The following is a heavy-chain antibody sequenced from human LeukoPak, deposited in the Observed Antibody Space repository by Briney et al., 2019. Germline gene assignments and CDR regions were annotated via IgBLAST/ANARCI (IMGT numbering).Heavy chain of an antibody. Sequence: SETLSLTCLVSGGSISSHYWTWIRQPPGKGLEWIGYISYSGSTNYNPSLKSRVTISVDTSKNQFSLRLRSVTAADTAVYFCAGDIAAVNIPVSRLDPWGQGTLVTVSS. CDR3: AGDIAAVNIPVSRLDP. CDR1: GGSISSHY. V-gene: IGHV4-59*08. D-gene: IGHD6-13*01. CDR2: ISYSGST. J-gene: IGHJ5*02.